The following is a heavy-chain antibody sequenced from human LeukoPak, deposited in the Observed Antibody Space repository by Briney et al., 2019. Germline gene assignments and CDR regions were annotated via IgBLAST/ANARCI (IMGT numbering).Heavy chain of an antibody. J-gene: IGHJ6*02. CDR2: ISSSGSTI. V-gene: IGHV3-11*01. Sequence: GGSLRLSCAVSGFTFSGFWMSWSRQAPGKGLEWVSYISSSGSTIYYADSVKGRFTISRDNAKNSLYLQMNSLRAEDTAVYYCARDRWEDTAMVYYYYYYGMDVWGQGTTVTVSS. D-gene: IGHD5-18*01. CDR1: GFTFSGFW. CDR3: ARDRWEDTAMVYYYYYYGMDV.